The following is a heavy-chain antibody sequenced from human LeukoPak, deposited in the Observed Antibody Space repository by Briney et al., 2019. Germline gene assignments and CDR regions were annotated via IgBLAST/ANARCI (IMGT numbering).Heavy chain of an antibody. J-gene: IGHJ4*02. V-gene: IGHV4-59*01. Sequence: SETLSLTCTVSGGSISNYWWSWIRQPPAKGLEWMGYVFDSGGTNYNPSLKSRVTISVDTSKKQFSLKLSSVTAAHTGVYYCARGYSSSWNYFDYWGQGTLVTVSS. CDR1: GGSISNYW. CDR3: ARGYSSSWNYFDY. D-gene: IGHD6-13*01. CDR2: VFDSGGT.